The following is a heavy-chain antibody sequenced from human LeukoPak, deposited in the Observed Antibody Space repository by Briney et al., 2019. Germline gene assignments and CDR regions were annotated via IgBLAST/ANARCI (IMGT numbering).Heavy chain of an antibody. CDR1: GGSISSYY. V-gene: IGHV4-59*08. D-gene: IGHD2-2*03. CDR2: IYYSGST. J-gene: IGHJ3*02. CDR3: ARTLGIVVVPAAINAFDI. Sequence: SETLSLTCTVSGGSISSYYWSWIRQPPGKGLEWIGYIYYSGSTNYNPSLKSRVTISVDTSKNQFSLKLSSVTAADTAVYYCARTLGIVVVPAAINAFDIWGQGTMVTVSS.